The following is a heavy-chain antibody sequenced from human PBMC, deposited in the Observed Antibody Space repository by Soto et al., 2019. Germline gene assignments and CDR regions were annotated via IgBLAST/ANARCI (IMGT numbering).Heavy chain of an antibody. V-gene: IGHV4-30-4*01. CDR2: IYYSGST. J-gene: IGHJ5*02. D-gene: IGHD3-10*01. CDR1: GGSISSGDYY. CDR3: ARLQTARGWFDP. Sequence: PSETLSLTCTVSGGSISSGDYYWSWIRQPPGKGLEWIGYIYYSGSTYYNPSLKSPFTVSVDTSKNQFSLKLSSVTAADTAVYYCARLQTARGWFDPWGQGTLVTVSS.